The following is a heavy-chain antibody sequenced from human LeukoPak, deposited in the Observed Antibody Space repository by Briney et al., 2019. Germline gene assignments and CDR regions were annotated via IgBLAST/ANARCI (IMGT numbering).Heavy chain of an antibody. D-gene: IGHD3-3*01. CDR2: IYYSGST. V-gene: IGHV4-59*01. CDR1: GGSISSYY. CDR3: ARGSDFWSGYSYNWFDP. J-gene: IGHJ5*02. Sequence: SETLSLTCTVSGGSISSYYWSWIRQPPGKGLEWIGYIYYSGSTNYNPSLKSRVTISVDTSKNQFSLKLSSVTAADTAVHYCARGSDFWSGYSYNWFDPWGQGTLVTVSS.